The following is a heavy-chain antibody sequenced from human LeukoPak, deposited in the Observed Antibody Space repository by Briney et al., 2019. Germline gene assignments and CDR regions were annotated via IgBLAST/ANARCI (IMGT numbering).Heavy chain of an antibody. CDR1: GFTFRRYG. CDR2: ISGSGGST. D-gene: IGHD6-19*01. V-gene: IGHV3-23*01. J-gene: IGHJ6*03. Sequence: ALRLSCSASGFTFRRYGISWVRQAPGKGLEWVSSISGSGGSTFYGDSVKGRFTISRDNSKSTLYLQMNSLRAEDTAVYYCAKGAGRGYSSGWSRGYYYYYMDVWGKGTTVIVSS. CDR3: AKGAGRGYSSGWSRGYYYYYMDV.